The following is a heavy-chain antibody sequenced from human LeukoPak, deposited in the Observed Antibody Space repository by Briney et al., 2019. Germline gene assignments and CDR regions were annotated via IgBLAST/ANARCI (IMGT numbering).Heavy chain of an antibody. CDR1: GFTFSSYS. CDR3: ARPPLDDYGDYFDY. V-gene: IGHV3-21*01. D-gene: IGHD4-17*01. J-gene: IGHJ4*02. CDR2: ISSSSSYI. Sequence: QPGGSLRLSCAASGFTFSSYSMNWVRQAPGKGLEWVSSISSSSSYIYYADSVKGRFTISRDNAKNSLYLQMNSLRAEDTAVYYCARPPLDDYGDYFDYWGQGTLVTVS.